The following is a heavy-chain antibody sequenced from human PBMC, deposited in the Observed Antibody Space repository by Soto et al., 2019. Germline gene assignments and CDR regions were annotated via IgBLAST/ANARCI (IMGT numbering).Heavy chain of an antibody. CDR1: GGSISSGDYY. Sequence: PSETLSLTCTVSGGSISSGDYYWSWIRQPPGKGLEWIGYIYYSGSTYYKQSLKIRVTISVDTSKNQFSLKMTFVTAADTAVYFCARGPHSTWPIPAYWGQGTPVTVSS. J-gene: IGHJ4*02. D-gene: IGHD2-2*01. V-gene: IGHV4-30-4*01. CDR3: ARGPHSTWPIPAY. CDR2: IYYSGST.